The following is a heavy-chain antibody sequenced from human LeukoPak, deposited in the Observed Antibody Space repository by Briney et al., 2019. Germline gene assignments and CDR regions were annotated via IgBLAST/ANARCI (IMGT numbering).Heavy chain of an antibody. CDR2: ISAYNGNT. D-gene: IGHD2-2*02. CDR3: ARAASVVPAAIRPFDGWFDP. Sequence: GASVKVSCKASGYTFTSYGISWVRQAPGQGLEWMGWISAYNGNTNYAQKLQGRVTMTTDTSTSTAYMELRSLRSDDTAVYYCARAASVVPAAIRPFDGWFDPWGQGTLVTVSS. CDR1: GYTFTSYG. J-gene: IGHJ5*02. V-gene: IGHV1-18*01.